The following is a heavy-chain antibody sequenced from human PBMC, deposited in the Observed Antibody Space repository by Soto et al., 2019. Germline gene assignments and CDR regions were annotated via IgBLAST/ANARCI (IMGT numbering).Heavy chain of an antibody. Sequence: GGSLRLSCAASGFTFSSYAMSWVRQAPGKGLEWVSAISGSGGSTYYADSVKGRFTISRDNSKNTLYLQMNSLRAEDTAVYYCATYDFWSGYYIPSFDYWGQGTLVTVSS. D-gene: IGHD3-3*01. CDR2: ISGSGGST. CDR1: GFTFSSYA. J-gene: IGHJ4*02. V-gene: IGHV3-23*01. CDR3: ATYDFWSGYYIPSFDY.